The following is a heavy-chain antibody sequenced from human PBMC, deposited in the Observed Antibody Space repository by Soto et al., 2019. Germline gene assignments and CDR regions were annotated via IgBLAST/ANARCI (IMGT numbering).Heavy chain of an antibody. Sequence: ASVKVSCKASGYTFTSYDINWVRQATGEGLEWMGWMNPNSGNKGYAQKFQGRVTMTRNTSISTAYMELSSLRSEDTAVYYCARASVERRYFDWLSYTPYFDYGGQGTLVTVSS. J-gene: IGHJ4*02. CDR1: GYTFTSYD. CDR3: ARASVERRYFDWLSYTPYFDY. CDR2: MNPNSGNK. V-gene: IGHV1-8*01. D-gene: IGHD3-9*01.